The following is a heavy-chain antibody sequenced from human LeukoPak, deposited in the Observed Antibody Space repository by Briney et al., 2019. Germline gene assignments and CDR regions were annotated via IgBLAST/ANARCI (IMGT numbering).Heavy chain of an antibody. D-gene: IGHD3-22*01. CDR3: AKDQIFRADYYDSSGYPSAIEY. J-gene: IGHJ4*02. Sequence: PGGSLRLSCAASGFPFSSYSMNWVRQAPGKGLEGVSSISSSSSYIYYADSVKGRFTISRDNAKNSLYLQMNTLRTEDTALYYCAKDQIFRADYYDSSGYPSAIEYWGQGTLVTVSS. V-gene: IGHV3-21*04. CDR1: GFPFSSYS. CDR2: ISSSSSYI.